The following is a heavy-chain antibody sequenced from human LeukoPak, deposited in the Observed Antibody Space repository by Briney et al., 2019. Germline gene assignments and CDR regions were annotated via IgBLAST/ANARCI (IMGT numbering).Heavy chain of an antibody. J-gene: IGHJ4*02. CDR1: GFTFTNYW. D-gene: IGHD3-3*01. V-gene: IGHV3-7*01. CDR2: IKQDRSEK. Sequence: PGGSLRLSCAASGFTFTNYWMSWVRQAPGKGLELVANIKQDRSEKYYVDSVKGRFTISRGNAKNSLYLQMNSLRAEDTAVYCCARLREIPVFGVVTKSTSYFDYWGQGTLVTVSS. CDR3: ARLREIPVFGVVTKSTSYFDY.